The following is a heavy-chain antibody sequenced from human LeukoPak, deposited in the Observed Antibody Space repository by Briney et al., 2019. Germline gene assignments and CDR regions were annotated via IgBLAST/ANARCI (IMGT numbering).Heavy chain of an antibody. D-gene: IGHD4-23*01. CDR1: GFTFSSYA. CDR3: AKISGGSGWYFDL. CDR2: ISGSGGST. Sequence: GGSLRLSCAASGFTFSSYALSWVRQAPGKGLEWVSAISGSGGSTYYADSVKGRFTISRDNSKNTLYLQMNSLRAEDTAVYYCAKISGGSGWYFDLWGLGTLVTVSS. V-gene: IGHV3-23*01. J-gene: IGHJ2*01.